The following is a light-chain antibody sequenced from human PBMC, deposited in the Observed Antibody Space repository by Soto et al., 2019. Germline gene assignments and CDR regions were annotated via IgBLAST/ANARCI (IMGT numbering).Light chain of an antibody. Sequence: EIVLTQSPGTLSLSPGERATLSCRASQSVSSSYLAWYQPKPGQAPRLLIYGASSRATGIPDRFSGSGSGTDFTLTISRLEPEDFAVYYCQQYGSSPTWTFGQGTKVEIK. V-gene: IGKV3-20*01. J-gene: IGKJ1*01. CDR3: QQYGSSPTWT. CDR1: QSVSSSY. CDR2: GAS.